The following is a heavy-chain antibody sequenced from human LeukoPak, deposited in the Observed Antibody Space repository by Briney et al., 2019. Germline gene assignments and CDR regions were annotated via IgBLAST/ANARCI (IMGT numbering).Heavy chain of an antibody. J-gene: IGHJ6*02. Sequence: GGSLRLSCAASGFPFSSYGMHWVRQAPGKGLEWVSFISYDGSNKYYADSVKGRFTISRDNSKNTLYLQMNSLRGDDTGMYFCAKDSSSSNYYYGLDVWGQGTTVTVSS. CDR3: AKDSSSSNYYYGLDV. CDR2: ISYDGSNK. CDR1: GFPFSSYG. D-gene: IGHD6-13*01. V-gene: IGHV3-33*05.